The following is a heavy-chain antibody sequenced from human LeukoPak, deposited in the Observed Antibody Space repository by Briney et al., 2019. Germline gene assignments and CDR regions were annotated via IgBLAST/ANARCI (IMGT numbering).Heavy chain of an antibody. CDR3: AKPAIRENFDS. V-gene: IGHV3-30*18. CDR1: GFTFSSNG. Sequence: GRSLRLSCAASGFTFSSNGMQWARHAPGKGLGWGAVISYDASNRYYADSVKGRFTISRDNSKNTLYLQMNSLRADDTAAYYCAKPAIRENFDSWGQGNLVTVSS. J-gene: IGHJ4*02. D-gene: IGHD2-2*02. CDR2: ISYDASNR.